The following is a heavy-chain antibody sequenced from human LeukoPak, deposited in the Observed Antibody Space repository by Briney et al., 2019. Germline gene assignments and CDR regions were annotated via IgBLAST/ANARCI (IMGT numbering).Heavy chain of an antibody. V-gene: IGHV3-23*01. Sequence: GGSLRLSCAASGFTFSSYGMSWVRQAPVKGREWVSGISGSGHSTYYADSVKGRFTISRDNAKNSLYLQMNSLRAEDTAVYYCARDLHSSSWYRDWFDPWGQGTLVTVSS. J-gene: IGHJ5*02. D-gene: IGHD6-13*01. CDR1: GFTFSSYG. CDR3: ARDLHSSSWYRDWFDP. CDR2: ISGSGHST.